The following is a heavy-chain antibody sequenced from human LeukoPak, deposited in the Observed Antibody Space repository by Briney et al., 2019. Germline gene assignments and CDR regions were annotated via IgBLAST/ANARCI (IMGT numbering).Heavy chain of an antibody. D-gene: IGHD6-13*01. Sequence: GGSLRLSCTASGFTFSAYPMTWVRQTPGKGLEWVSYISGSGDIIYYADSVKGRFTIFRDNAKNSLYLQMDSLRAEDTAIYYCARDMTITGADDYWGQGTLVTVSS. CDR3: ARDMTITGADDY. J-gene: IGHJ4*02. CDR1: GFTFSAYP. V-gene: IGHV3-48*04. CDR2: ISGSGDII.